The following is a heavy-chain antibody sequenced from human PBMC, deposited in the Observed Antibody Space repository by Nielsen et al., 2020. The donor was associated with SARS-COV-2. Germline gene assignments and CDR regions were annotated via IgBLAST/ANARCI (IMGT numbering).Heavy chain of an antibody. D-gene: IGHD6-19*01. CDR3: AGEIAVAGLDY. CDR2: IYSGGST. CDR1: GFTVSSNY. V-gene: IGHV3-53*01. J-gene: IGHJ4*02. Sequence: GESLKISCAASGFTVSSNYMSWVRQAPGKGLEWVSVIYSGGSTYYADSVKGRFTISRDNSKNTLYLQMNSLRAEDTAVYYCAGEIAVAGLDYWGQGTLVTVSS.